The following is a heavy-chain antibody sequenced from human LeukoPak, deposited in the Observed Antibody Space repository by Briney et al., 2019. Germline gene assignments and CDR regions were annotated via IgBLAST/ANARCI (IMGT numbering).Heavy chain of an antibody. J-gene: IGHJ4*02. CDR2: INHSGST. CDR3: ARGQGYYVYVWGIRPRYYYFDY. CDR1: GGSFSGYY. Sequence: SETLSLTCAVYGGSFSGYYWNWIRPPPGKGLEWIGEINHSGSTNYKPSLKSPVTRAVDTSKKQFSMKLSSVNAADTAVYYCARGQGYYVYVWGIRPRYYYFDYWGQGTLVTVSS. D-gene: IGHD3-16*01. V-gene: IGHV4-34*01.